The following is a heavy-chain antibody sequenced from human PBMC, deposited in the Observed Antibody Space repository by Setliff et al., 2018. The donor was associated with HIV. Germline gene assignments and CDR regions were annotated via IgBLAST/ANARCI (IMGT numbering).Heavy chain of an antibody. CDR1: GYSISSGYY. J-gene: IGHJ4*02. Sequence: SETLSLTCAVSGYSISSGYYWGWIRQPPGKGLEWIGSIYHSGSNYYTTSLKSRVTISVDTSKNQFSLKLSSVTAADTAVYYCARMYSGYDWSPAGARTRYFDYWGQGTLVTVSS. V-gene: IGHV4-38-2*01. CDR2: IYHSGSN. CDR3: ARMYSGYDWSPAGARTRYFDY. D-gene: IGHD5-12*01.